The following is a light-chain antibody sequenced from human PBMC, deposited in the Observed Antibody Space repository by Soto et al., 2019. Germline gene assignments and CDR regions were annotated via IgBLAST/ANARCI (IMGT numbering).Light chain of an antibody. CDR2: GAS. V-gene: IGKV3-20*01. J-gene: IGKJ5*01. CDR3: QHSSSDLTT. Sequence: EIVLTQSPGTLSLSPGERATLSCRASQSVSSSYLAWYQQKPGQAPRLLIYGASSRATGIPDRFSGSGSGTDVTLTIDRVQSGDVATYYCQHSSSDLTTFGQGTRLEIK. CDR1: QSVSSSY.